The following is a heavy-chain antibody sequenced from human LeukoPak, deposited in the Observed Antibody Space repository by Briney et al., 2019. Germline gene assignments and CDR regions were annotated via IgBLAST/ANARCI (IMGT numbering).Heavy chain of an antibody. J-gene: IGHJ4*02. CDR2: ISSSGRTT. D-gene: IGHD5-18*01. Sequence: PGGSLRLSCAASGFTFSSYEMNWVRQAPGKGLEWIPDISSSGRTTHYADSVKGRFTISRDNAKNSLYLQMISLRAEDTALYYCAREPPAGYSYGYGYWGQGTLVTVSS. CDR3: AREPPAGYSYGYGY. V-gene: IGHV3-48*03. CDR1: GFTFSSYE.